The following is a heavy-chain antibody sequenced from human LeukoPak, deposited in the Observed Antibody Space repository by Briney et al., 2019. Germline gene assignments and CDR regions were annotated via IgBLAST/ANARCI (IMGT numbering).Heavy chain of an antibody. Sequence: ASVKVSCKASGYAFTSYDINWVRQATGQGLEWMGYMNPNSGNTVSAQKFQGRVTMTRDTSISTAYMELSSLRSDGTALYYCATELRHQDYWGQGTLVTVSS. J-gene: IGHJ4*02. CDR1: GYAFTSYD. CDR2: MNPNSGNT. CDR3: ATELRHQDY. D-gene: IGHD2-15*01. V-gene: IGHV1-8*01.